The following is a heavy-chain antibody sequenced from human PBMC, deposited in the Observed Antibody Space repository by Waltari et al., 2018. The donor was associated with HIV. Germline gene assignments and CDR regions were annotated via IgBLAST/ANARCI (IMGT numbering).Heavy chain of an antibody. J-gene: IGHJ5*02. CDR1: GYTFTRYA. Sequence: QVQLVQSGAEVKKPGASVKVSCKASGYTFTRYAMHWVRQAPGQRLEWMGWTNAGNSNKGDAQKFQGRVTMTRNTSISTAYMELSSLRSEDTAVYYCAGGSWDIVRTWGQGTLVTVSS. V-gene: IGHV1-3*01. CDR2: TNAGNSNK. CDR3: AGGSWDIVRT. D-gene: IGHD2-8*01.